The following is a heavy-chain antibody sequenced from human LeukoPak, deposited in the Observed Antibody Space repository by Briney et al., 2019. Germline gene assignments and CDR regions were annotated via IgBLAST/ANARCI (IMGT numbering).Heavy chain of an antibody. CDR2: IYHSGST. CDR1: GGSISSSNW. J-gene: IGHJ4*02. V-gene: IGHV4-4*02. Sequence: PSETLSLTCAVSGGSISSSNWWSWVRQPPGKGLEWIGEIYHSGSTNYNPSLKSRVTISVDKSKNQFSLKLSSVTAADAAVYYCARDCSGGTCYLGVIDYWGQGTLVAVSS. CDR3: ARDCSGGTCYLGVIDY. D-gene: IGHD2-15*01.